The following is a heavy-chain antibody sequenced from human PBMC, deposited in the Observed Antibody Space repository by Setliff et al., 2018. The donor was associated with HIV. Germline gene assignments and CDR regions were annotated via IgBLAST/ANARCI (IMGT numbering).Heavy chain of an antibody. CDR2: IDSSGTT. V-gene: IGHV4-4*07. J-gene: IGHJ5*02. Sequence: KPSETLSLTCTISGGSFDVYRWSWIRQSAGRGLEWIGRIDSSGTTDYKPSLKGRVAISVDTSRNQFSLRVTSVTAADTAVYFCARDRHSSGLGSYGPWGPGTLVTVSS. CDR1: GGSFDVYR. D-gene: IGHD3-10*01. CDR3: ARDRHSSGLGSYGP.